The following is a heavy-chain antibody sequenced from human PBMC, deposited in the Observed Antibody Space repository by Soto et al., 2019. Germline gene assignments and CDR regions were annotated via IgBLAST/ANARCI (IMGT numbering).Heavy chain of an antibody. D-gene: IGHD5-12*01. CDR1: GGSISSSSYY. CDR2: IYYSGST. Sequence: SETLSLTCTVSGGSISSSSYYWGWIRQPPGKGLEWIGSIYYSGSTYYNPSLKSRVTISVDTSKNQFSLKLSSVTAADTAVYNCARRRGYSGYDYWYFDYWGQGTLGTVSS. CDR3: ARRRGYSGYDYWYFDY. V-gene: IGHV4-39*01. J-gene: IGHJ4*02.